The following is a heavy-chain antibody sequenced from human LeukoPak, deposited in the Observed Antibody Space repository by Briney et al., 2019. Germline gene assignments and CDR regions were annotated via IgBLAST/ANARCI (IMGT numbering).Heavy chain of an antibody. J-gene: IGHJ3*02. CDR2: IYYSGST. D-gene: IGHD4-23*01. V-gene: IGHV4-59*01. CDR1: GGSISSYY. CDR3: ARDSQPDYGGTISLDAFDI. Sequence: SETLSLTCTVSGGSISSYYWSWIRQPPGKGLEWIGYIYYSGSTNYNPSLKSRVTISVDTSKNQFSLKLSSVTAADTALYYCARDSQPDYGGTISLDAFDIWGQGTMVTVSS.